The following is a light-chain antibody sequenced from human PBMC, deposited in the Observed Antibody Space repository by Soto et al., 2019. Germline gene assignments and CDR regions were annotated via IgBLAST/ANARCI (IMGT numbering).Light chain of an antibody. CDR3: AAWDDSLSGYV. J-gene: IGLJ1*01. CDR1: SSNIGSNY. Sequence: QPVLTQPPSASGTPGQRVTISCSGSSSNIGSNYVYWYQHLPGAAPKLLVSSNTQRPSGVPDRFSGSKSGTSASLAISGLRSEDEADYYCAAWDDSLSGYVFGTGTKLTVL. V-gene: IGLV1-47*01. CDR2: SNT.